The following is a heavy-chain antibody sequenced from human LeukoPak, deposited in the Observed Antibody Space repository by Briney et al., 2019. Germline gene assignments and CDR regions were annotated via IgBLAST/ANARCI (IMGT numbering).Heavy chain of an antibody. V-gene: IGHV1-46*01. Sequence: ASVKVSCKASGYTFTSYYVHWVRQAPGQGLEWMGIINPSGDSTTYAQKFQGRVTMTTDTSTSTAYMELRSLRSDDTAVYYCARLQLDLDASDIWGQGTMVTVSS. CDR2: INPSGDST. CDR1: GYTFTSYY. CDR3: ARLQLDLDASDI. J-gene: IGHJ3*02. D-gene: IGHD6-13*01.